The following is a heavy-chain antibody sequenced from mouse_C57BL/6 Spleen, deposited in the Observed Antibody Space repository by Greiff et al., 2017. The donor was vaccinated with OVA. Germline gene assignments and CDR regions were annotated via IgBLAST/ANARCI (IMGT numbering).Heavy chain of an antibody. CDR1: GYAFSSYW. Sequence: VQLKESGAELVKPGASVKISCKASGYAFSSYWMNWVKQRPGTGLEWIGQIYPGDGDTNYNGKFKGKATLTADKSSSTAYMQLSSLTSEDSAVYFCARAGSYGYFDVWGTGTTVTVSS. J-gene: IGHJ1*03. CDR3: ARAGSYGYFDV. D-gene: IGHD1-1*01. CDR2: IYPGDGDT. V-gene: IGHV1-80*01.